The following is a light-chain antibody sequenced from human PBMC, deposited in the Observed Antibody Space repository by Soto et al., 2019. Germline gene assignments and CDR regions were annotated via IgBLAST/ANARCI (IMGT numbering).Light chain of an antibody. CDR1: QPVSSSY. CDR2: GAS. J-gene: IGKJ1*01. V-gene: IGKV3-20*01. CDR3: QQCGISTWP. Sequence: EIVLTQSPGILSLSPGERATLSCRASQPVSSSYLAWYQQKPGQAPRLLIYGASTRATGIPDRFSGSGSGTDFTLTISSLEPEDVAVYYCQQCGISTWPFGQGTKVDIK.